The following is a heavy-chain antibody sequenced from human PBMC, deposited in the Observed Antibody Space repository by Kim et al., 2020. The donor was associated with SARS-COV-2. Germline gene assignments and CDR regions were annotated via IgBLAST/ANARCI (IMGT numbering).Heavy chain of an antibody. CDR1: GFTFSSYA. J-gene: IGHJ6*02. V-gene: IGHV3-30*04. Sequence: GGSLRLSCAASGFTFSSYAMHWVRQAPGKGLEWVAVISYDGSNKYYADSVKGRFTISRDNSKNTLYLQMNSLRAEDTAVYYCARDHSGYDLGCMDFWGQGTTVTVSS. CDR2: ISYDGSNK. CDR3: ARDHSGYDLGCMDF. D-gene: IGHD5-12*01.